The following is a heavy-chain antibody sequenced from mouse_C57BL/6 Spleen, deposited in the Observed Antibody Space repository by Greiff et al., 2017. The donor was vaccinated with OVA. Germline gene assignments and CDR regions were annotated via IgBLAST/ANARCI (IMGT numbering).Heavy chain of an antibody. Sequence: EVKLMESGGGLVKPGGSLKLSCAASGFTFSDYGMHWVRQAPEKGLEWVAYISSGSSTIYYADTVKGRFTISRDNAKNTLFFQMTSLRSEDTAMYYCARHGSSSYYAMDYWGQGTSVTVSS. V-gene: IGHV5-17*01. CDR1: GFTFSDYG. J-gene: IGHJ4*01. CDR2: ISSGSSTI. D-gene: IGHD1-1*01. CDR3: ARHGSSSYYAMDY.